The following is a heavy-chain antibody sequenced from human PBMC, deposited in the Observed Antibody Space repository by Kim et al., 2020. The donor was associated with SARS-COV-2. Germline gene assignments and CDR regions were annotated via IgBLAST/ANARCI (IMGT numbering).Heavy chain of an antibody. J-gene: IGHJ5*02. CDR1: GGSISSSSYY. D-gene: IGHD3-10*01. V-gene: IGHV4-39*01. CDR3: ARPFYYGSGSYYNVGFDP. Sequence: SETLSLTCTVSGGSISSSSYYWGWIRQPPGKGLEWIGSIYYSGSTYYNPSLKSRVTISVDTSKNQFSLKLSSVTAADTAVYYCARPFYYGSGSYYNVGFDPWGQGTLVTVSS. CDR2: IYYSGST.